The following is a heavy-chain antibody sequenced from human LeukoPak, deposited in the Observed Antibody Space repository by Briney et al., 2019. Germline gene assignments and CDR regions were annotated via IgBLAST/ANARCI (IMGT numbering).Heavy chain of an antibody. V-gene: IGHV3-21*01. CDR2: ISSSSSYI. J-gene: IGHJ4*02. Sequence: GGSLRLSCAASGFTFSSYSMNWVRQAPGKGLEWVSSISSSSSYIYYADSVKGRFTISRDNAKNSLYLQMNSLRADDTALSHCARGRFGESYFDYWGQGTLVTVSS. CDR3: ARGRFGESYFDY. CDR1: GFTFSSYS. D-gene: IGHD3-10*01.